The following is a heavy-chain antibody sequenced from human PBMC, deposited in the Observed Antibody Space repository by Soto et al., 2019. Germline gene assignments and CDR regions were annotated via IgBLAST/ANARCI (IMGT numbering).Heavy chain of an antibody. D-gene: IGHD4-17*01. CDR3: ARDTGDYAYYYGMHV. CDR1: GLTFSSYA. J-gene: IGHJ6*02. CDR2: ITYEGSNK. V-gene: IGHV3-30-3*01. Sequence: QVQLVETGGGVVQPGRSLRLSCAASGLTFSSYAMHWVRQAPGKGLEWVAVITYEGSNKYYAESVKGRFSSCRDNSKNWLYTQVNTLRTENTAVYCCARDTGDYAYYYGMHVWGQRTTVKVSS.